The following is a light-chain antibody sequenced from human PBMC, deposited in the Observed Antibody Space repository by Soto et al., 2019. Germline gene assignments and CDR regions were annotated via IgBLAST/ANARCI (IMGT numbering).Light chain of an antibody. CDR1: QSISSW. CDR2: KAS. Sequence: DIQMTQSPSTLSASVGDRVTITCRASQSISSWLAWYQQKPGKAPKLLIYKASSLEGGIPSRFSGSGSETEVTLTISSVQPEDFATYYGQQYNSYQYTFGQGTKLEIK. J-gene: IGKJ2*01. V-gene: IGKV1-5*03. CDR3: QQYNSYQYT.